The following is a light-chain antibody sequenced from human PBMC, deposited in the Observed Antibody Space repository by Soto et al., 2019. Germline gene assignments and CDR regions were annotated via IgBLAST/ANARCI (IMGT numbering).Light chain of an antibody. CDR2: GAS. J-gene: IGKJ1*01. Sequence: EVVMTQSPATLSVSPGERATLSCRASQSVNANLAWYQQKPGQAPRLLIHGASNRATGIPARFSGSGFGTEFILTISSLQSEDFAVYYCQQYNTWLWTFGHGTKV. CDR3: QQYNTWLWT. CDR1: QSVNAN. V-gene: IGKV3-15*01.